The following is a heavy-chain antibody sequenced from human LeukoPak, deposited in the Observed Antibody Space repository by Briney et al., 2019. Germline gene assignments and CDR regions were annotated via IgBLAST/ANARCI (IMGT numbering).Heavy chain of an antibody. CDR1: GGSISNYY. CDR3: ARGAAARRSDY. J-gene: IGHJ4*02. D-gene: IGHD6-6*01. V-gene: IGHV4-59*01. Sequence: PSETLSLTCTVSGGSISNYYWSWIRQPPGKGLEWIGYIYYSGSTNYNPSLKSRVTISVDTSKNQFSLKLSSVTAADTAVYYCARGAAARRSDYWGQGTLVTVSS. CDR2: IYYSGST.